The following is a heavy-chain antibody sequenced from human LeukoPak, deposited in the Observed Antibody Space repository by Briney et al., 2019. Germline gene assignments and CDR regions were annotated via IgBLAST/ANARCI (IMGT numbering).Heavy chain of an antibody. CDR3: ARGHWQVEV. Sequence: PGGSLRISCAASGFTFSTYYKSWFRQAPEMGLEWVSYINPDGSAMFYADSVKGRFTISRDNARNSLYLQMNTLRAEDTAVYYCARGHWQVEVWGQGALVTVSS. CDR1: GFTFSTYY. V-gene: IGHV3-11*01. D-gene: IGHD1-1*01. J-gene: IGHJ4*02. CDR2: INPDGSAM.